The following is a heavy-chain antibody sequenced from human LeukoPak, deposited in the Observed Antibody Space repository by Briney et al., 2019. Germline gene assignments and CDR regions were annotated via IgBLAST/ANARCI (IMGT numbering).Heavy chain of an antibody. CDR3: ARSLGIAVAGLDAFDI. Sequence: SETLSLTCTVSGGSISSYYWSWIRQPAGKGLEWIGRIYTSGSTNYNPSLKSRVTMSVDTSKNQFSLKLSSVTAADTAAYYCARSLGIAVAGLDAFDIWGQGTMVTVSS. J-gene: IGHJ3*02. D-gene: IGHD6-19*01. CDR2: IYTSGST. V-gene: IGHV4-4*07. CDR1: GGSISSYY.